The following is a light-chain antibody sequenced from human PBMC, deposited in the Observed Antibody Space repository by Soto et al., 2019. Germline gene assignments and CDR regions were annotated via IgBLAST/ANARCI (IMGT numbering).Light chain of an antibody. J-gene: IGKJ4*01. CDR1: QSISSY. V-gene: IGKV1-39*01. Sequence: DIQMTQSPSSLSASVGDRVTIAGRASQSISSYLNWYQQKPGKAPKLLIYAASSLQSGVPSRFSGSGSGTDFTLTISSLQPEDFATYYCQQLNTYLALTFGGGTKVDIK. CDR3: QQLNTYLALT. CDR2: AAS.